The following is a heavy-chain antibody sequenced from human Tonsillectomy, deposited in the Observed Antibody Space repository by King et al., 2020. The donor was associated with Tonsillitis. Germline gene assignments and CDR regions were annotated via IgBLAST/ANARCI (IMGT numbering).Heavy chain of an antibody. Sequence: VQLVESGAEVKKPGESLKISCKGSGYSFTTYWIGWVRQMPGKGLEWMGFIYGDDSDTTTYSPSFQGQVTISADRSISTAYLQWSSLKASDTAMYYCARLFGCRGGNCYSGFDAFDIWGQGTMVTVSS. CDR3: ARLFGCRGGNCYSGFDAFDI. J-gene: IGHJ3*02. V-gene: IGHV5-51*01. D-gene: IGHD2-15*01. CDR1: GYSFTTYW. CDR2: IYGDDSDTT.